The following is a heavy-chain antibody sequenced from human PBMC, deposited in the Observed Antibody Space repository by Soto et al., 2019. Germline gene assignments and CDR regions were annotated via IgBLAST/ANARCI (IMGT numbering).Heavy chain of an antibody. Sequence: QVQLQQWGAGLLKPSETLSLTCAVYCGSFSGYYWSWIRQPPGKGLEWIGEINHSGSTNYNPSLRSRVNMSVDTSKNQFYLKLSSVTAADTAVYYCARTSRFDCWGQGTLVTVSS. J-gene: IGHJ4*02. D-gene: IGHD6-6*01. CDR1: CGSFSGYY. V-gene: IGHV4-34*01. CDR3: ARTSRFDC. CDR2: INHSGST.